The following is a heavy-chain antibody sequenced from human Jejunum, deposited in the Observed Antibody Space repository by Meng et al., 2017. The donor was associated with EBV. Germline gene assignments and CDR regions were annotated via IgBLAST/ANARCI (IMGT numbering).Heavy chain of an antibody. Sequence: VQLQPWGAGLLKPSEPLSLTCAVYRGSFRGYYWSWIRQHPGKGLEWIGEINHSGSTNYNPSLRSRVTISVETSKNQFSLRLNSVTAADTAVYYCARVAFSYTTRSLDSWGQGTLVTVSS. J-gene: IGHJ4*02. CDR2: INHSGST. V-gene: IGHV4-34*02. D-gene: IGHD3-16*02. CDR1: RGSFRGYY. CDR3: ARVAFSYTTRSLDS.